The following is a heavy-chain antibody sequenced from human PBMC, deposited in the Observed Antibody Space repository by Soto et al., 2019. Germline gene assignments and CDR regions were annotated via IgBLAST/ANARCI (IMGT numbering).Heavy chain of an antibody. Sequence: GGSLRLSCAASGFTFSDYYMSWIRQAPGKGLEWVSYISSSGSTIYYANSVEGRFTISRDNSKNSLYLQMNGMRAEDPAVYYCALGLMAGYDFWSGYPPTIMDVWGKGTTVTVSS. V-gene: IGHV3-11*01. CDR1: GFTFSDYY. D-gene: IGHD3-3*01. CDR2: ISSSGSTI. CDR3: ALGLMAGYDFWSGYPPTIMDV. J-gene: IGHJ6*03.